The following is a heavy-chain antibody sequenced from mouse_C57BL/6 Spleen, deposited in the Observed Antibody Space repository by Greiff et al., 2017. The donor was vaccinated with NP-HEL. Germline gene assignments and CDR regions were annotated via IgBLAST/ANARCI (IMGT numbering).Heavy chain of an antibody. CDR1: GYTFTSYW. Sequence: QVRLQQPGAELVMPGASVKLSCKASGYTFTSYWMHWVKQRPGQGLEWIGEIDPSDSYTNYNQKFKGKSTLTVDKSSSTAYMQLSSLTSEDSAVYYCARDNFFDYWGQGTTLTVSS. CDR3: ARDNFFDY. J-gene: IGHJ2*01. V-gene: IGHV1-69*01. CDR2: IDPSDSYT.